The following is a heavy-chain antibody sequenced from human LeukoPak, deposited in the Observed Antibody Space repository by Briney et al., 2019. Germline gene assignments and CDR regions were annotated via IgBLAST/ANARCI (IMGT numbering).Heavy chain of an antibody. CDR2: IRSKANSYAT. CDR1: GFTFSGSA. Sequence: GGSLRLSCAASGFTFSGSAMHWVRQASGKGLEWVGRIRSKANSYATAYAASVKGRFTLSRDDSKNTAYLQMNSLKTEDTAVYYCTRLMEFTYDSSGYDYWGQGTLVTVSS. J-gene: IGHJ4*02. CDR3: TRLMEFTYDSSGYDY. D-gene: IGHD3-22*01. V-gene: IGHV3-73*01.